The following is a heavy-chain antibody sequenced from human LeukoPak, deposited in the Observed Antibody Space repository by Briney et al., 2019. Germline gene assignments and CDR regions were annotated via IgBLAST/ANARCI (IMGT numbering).Heavy chain of an antibody. J-gene: IGHJ4*02. Sequence: PSETLSLTCAVYGGSFSGYYWSWIRQPPGKGLEWVGRIKSKTDGETTDYAAPVKGRFTISRDDSKDTLYLQMNNLRTEDTAVYYCTTAFGVYRGGWGQGTLVTVSS. CDR3: TTAFGVYRGG. D-gene: IGHD4-17*01. V-gene: IGHV3-15*01. CDR1: GGSFSGYY. CDR2: IKSKTDGETT.